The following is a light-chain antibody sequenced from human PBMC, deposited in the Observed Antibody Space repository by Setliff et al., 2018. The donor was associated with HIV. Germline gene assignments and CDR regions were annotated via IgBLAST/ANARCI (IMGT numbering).Light chain of an antibody. CDR2: EVN. V-gene: IGLV2-18*02. CDR1: SSDIGSNNS. CDR3: TSSSSSSPAV. J-gene: IGLJ2*01. Sequence: QSALAQPPSVSGSPGQSVTISCTGNSSDIGSNNSVSWYQQSPGTAPKLMIYEVNNRPSGVPDRFSGSKSGNTAHLTISGLQAEDEADYYCTSSSSSSPAVFGGGTKVTVL.